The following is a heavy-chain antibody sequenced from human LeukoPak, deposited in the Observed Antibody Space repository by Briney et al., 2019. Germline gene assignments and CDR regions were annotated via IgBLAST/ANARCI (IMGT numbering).Heavy chain of an antibody. D-gene: IGHD1-26*01. CDR2: INAGNGNT. Sequence: ASVKVSCKASGYTFTSYAMHWVRQAPGQRLEWMGWINAGNGNTKYSQKFQGRVTITRDTSASTAYMELSSLRSEDTAVYYCARERFGGSYFDAFDIWGQGTMVTVSS. CDR1: GYTFTSYA. V-gene: IGHV1-3*01. J-gene: IGHJ3*02. CDR3: ARERFGGSYFDAFDI.